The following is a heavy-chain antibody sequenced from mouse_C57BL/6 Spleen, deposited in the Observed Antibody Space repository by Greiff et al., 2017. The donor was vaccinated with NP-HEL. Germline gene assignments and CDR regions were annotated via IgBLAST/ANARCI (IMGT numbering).Heavy chain of an antibody. Sequence: QVQLKQSGAELVKPGASVKISCKASGYAFSSYWMNWVKQRPGKGLEWIGQIYPGDGDTNYNGKFKGKATLTADKSSSTAYMQLSSLTSEDSAVYFCARDSKSPYFDYWGQGTTLTVSS. CDR3: ARDSKSPYFDY. J-gene: IGHJ2*01. V-gene: IGHV1-80*01. CDR1: GYAFSSYW. D-gene: IGHD2-5*01. CDR2: IYPGDGDT.